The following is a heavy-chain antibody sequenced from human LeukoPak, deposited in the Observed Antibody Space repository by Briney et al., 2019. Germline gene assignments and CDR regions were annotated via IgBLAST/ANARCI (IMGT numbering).Heavy chain of an antibody. J-gene: IGHJ4*02. Sequence: SETLSLTCTVSGYSISSGYYWGWIRQPPGKGLECIGSIYYSGSTFYNPSLKSRVTISVDTSKNQFSLKLSSVTAADTAVYYCSRVGYESSGGQYHFDYWGQGTLVTVSS. CDR2: IYYSGST. V-gene: IGHV4-38-2*02. D-gene: IGHD3-22*01. CDR1: GYSISSGYY. CDR3: SRVGYESSGGQYHFDY.